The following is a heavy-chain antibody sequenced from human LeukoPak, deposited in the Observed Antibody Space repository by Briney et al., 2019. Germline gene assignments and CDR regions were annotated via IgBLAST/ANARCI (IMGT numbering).Heavy chain of an antibody. Sequence: PGGSLRLSCAASGFTFSSYGMHWVRQVPGKRLVWVSHMNTDGSRIIYADPVKGRFTISRDNAKNTLYLQMNSLRAEGTAVYYCARGRVGVGANDYWGQGTLVTVS. CDR1: GFTFSSYG. J-gene: IGHJ4*02. CDR3: ARGRVGVGANDY. CDR2: MNTDGSRI. V-gene: IGHV3-74*01. D-gene: IGHD1-26*01.